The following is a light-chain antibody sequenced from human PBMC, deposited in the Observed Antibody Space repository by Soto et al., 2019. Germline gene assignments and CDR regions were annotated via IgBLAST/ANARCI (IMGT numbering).Light chain of an antibody. Sequence: DMVLTQSPATLSLSPGDTATLSCGASQSLTRSYLAWYQQKPILAPRILIYDASTRTTGIPERFSGSGSGTDFTLSITRPEPEDFAVYSCQQDGNSPVTFGGGTKVEIK. CDR2: DAS. J-gene: IGKJ4*01. CDR1: QSLTRSY. V-gene: IGKV3D-20*01. CDR3: QQDGNSPVT.